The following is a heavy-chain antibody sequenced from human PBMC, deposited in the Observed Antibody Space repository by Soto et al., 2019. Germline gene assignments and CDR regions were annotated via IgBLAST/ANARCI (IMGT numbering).Heavy chain of an antibody. CDR1: GFTFSSYA. V-gene: IGHV3-23*01. J-gene: IGHJ4*02. CDR2: ISGSGGST. CDR3: AKGDSSGWWAFDY. Sequence: PGGSLRLSCAASGFTFSSYAMSWVRQAPGKGLEWVSAISGSGGSTYYADSVKGRFTISRDNSKNTLYLQMNSLRAEDTAVYHCAKGDSSGWWAFDYWGQGTLVTVSS. D-gene: IGHD6-19*01.